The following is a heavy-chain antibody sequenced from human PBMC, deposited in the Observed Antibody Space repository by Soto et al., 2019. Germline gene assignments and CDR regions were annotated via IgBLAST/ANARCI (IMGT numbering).Heavy chain of an antibody. J-gene: IGHJ4*02. CDR2: ISSSSSYI. CDR3: ARWCSGGSCYPYYFDY. Sequence: GGSLRLSCAASGFTFSSYSMNWVRQAPGKGLEWVSSISSSSSYIYYADSVKGRFTISRDKAKNSLYLQMKSLRAEDTAVYYCARWCSGGSCYPYYFDYWGQGTLVTVSS. V-gene: IGHV3-21*01. CDR1: GFTFSSYS. D-gene: IGHD2-15*01.